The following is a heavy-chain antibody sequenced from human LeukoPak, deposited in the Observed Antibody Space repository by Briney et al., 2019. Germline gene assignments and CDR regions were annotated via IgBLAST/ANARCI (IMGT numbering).Heavy chain of an antibody. Sequence: GGSLRLSCAASGFTFSSYWMHWVRQAPGKGLVWVSRINTDGSSTSYADSVKGRFTISRDNADNSLYLQMNSLRAEDTAVYYCARERPHTGGTDALDIWGQGTMVTVSS. CDR3: ARERPHTGGTDALDI. CDR1: GFTFSSYW. D-gene: IGHD3-16*01. CDR2: INTDGSST. J-gene: IGHJ3*02. V-gene: IGHV3-74*01.